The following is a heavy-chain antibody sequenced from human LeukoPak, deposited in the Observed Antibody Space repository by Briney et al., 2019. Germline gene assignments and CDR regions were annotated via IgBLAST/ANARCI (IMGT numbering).Heavy chain of an antibody. CDR3: ARDGGGTTYYDYVWGSYRNTLIDY. J-gene: IGHJ4*02. Sequence: PGGSLRLSCAASGFTFSSYAMHWVRQAPGKGLEWVAVISYDGSNKYYADSVKGRFTISRDNSKNTLYLQMNSLRAEDTAVYYCARDGGGTTYYDYVWGSYRNTLIDYWGQGTLVTVSS. CDR1: GFTFSSYA. CDR2: ISYDGSNK. D-gene: IGHD3-16*02. V-gene: IGHV3-30-3*01.